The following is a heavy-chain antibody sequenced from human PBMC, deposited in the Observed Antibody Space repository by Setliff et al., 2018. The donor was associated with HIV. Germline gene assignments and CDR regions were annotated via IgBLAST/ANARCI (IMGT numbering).Heavy chain of an antibody. J-gene: IGHJ4*02. Sequence: KPSETLSLTCSVSGASVTSSSYYWDWIRQPPGKGLEWIGSIYYGGNTYSNPSLRSRLSISLDTSKNQFSLELYSVTAADTAVYYCATHYGSGSYYNYWGQGMLVTVSS. CDR3: ATHYGSGSYYNY. CDR1: GASVTSSSYY. D-gene: IGHD3-10*01. V-gene: IGHV4-39*01. CDR2: IYYGGNT.